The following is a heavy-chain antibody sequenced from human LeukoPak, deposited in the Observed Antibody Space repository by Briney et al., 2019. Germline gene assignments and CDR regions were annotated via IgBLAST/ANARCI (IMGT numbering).Heavy chain of an antibody. CDR1: GYSISGGYY. CDR2: IYHSGRT. CDR3: ARTTMVRGTYYMDV. J-gene: IGHJ6*03. V-gene: IGHV4-38-2*02. D-gene: IGHD3-10*01. Sequence: SETLPLTCTVSGYSISGGYYWGWIRQPPGKGLEWIGSIYHSGRTFYNPSLKSRVTISVDTSKNQSSLKLTSVTAADTAVYYCARTTMVRGTYYMDVWGKGTTVTVSS.